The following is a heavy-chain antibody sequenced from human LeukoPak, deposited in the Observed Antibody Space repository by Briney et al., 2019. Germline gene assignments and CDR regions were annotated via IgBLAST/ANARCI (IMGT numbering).Heavy chain of an antibody. CDR1: GDISRKSG. J-gene: IGHJ3*02. V-gene: IGHV1-69*13. Sequence: WASVKVSCKTSGDISRKSGISWVRQAPGHGLEWMGGIIPVFGTANNAQKLQGRVTITADESTTTIYMELTNLRSEDTAVYYCARGDSVGGPPGGVLDIGGLGKMVIVSS. CDR2: IIPVFGTA. D-gene: IGHD5/OR15-5a*01. CDR3: ARGDSVGGPPGGVLDI.